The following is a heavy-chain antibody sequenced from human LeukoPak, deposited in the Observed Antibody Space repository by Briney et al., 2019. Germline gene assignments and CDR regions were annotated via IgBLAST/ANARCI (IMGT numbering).Heavy chain of an antibody. Sequence: SETLSPTCTVSGGSISSYHWSWIRQPPGKGLEWIGYIYYSGSTKYNPSLKSRVTISVDTSKNQFSLKLSSVTAADTAVYYCARDSQITDAFDIWGQGTMVTVSS. CDR2: IYYSGST. D-gene: IGHD5-24*01. J-gene: IGHJ3*02. V-gene: IGHV4-59*01. CDR1: GGSISSYH. CDR3: ARDSQITDAFDI.